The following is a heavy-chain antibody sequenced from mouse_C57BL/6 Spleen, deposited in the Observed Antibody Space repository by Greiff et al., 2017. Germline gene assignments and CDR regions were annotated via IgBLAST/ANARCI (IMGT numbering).Heavy chain of an antibody. D-gene: IGHD4-1*02. CDR2: IYPGSGNT. J-gene: IGHJ4*01. V-gene: IGHV1-66*01. CDR1: GYSFTSYY. CDR3: ARQPQLGRAMDY. Sequence: QVHVKQSGPELVKPGASVKISCKASGYSFTSYYIHWVKQRPGQGLEWIGWIYPGSGNTKYNEKFKGKATLTADTSSSTAYMQLSSLTSEDSAVYYCARQPQLGRAMDYWGQGTSVTVSS.